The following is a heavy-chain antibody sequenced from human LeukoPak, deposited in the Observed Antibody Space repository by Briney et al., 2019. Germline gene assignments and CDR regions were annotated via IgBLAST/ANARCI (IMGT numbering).Heavy chain of an antibody. J-gene: IGHJ4*02. V-gene: IGHV6-1*01. CDR2: TYYRSMWYY. CDR1: GYSVSSSIAA. Sequence: SQTLSLTCALSGYSVSSSIAAWNWIRQSPSRGLEWLGRTYYRSMWYYEYAVSVKSRITINPDTSKNQFSLQLSSVIPEDTAVYYCAIDGDYSIGWYGIYYCGQGTLVTVSS. D-gene: IGHD6-19*01. CDR3: AIDGDYSIGWYGIYY.